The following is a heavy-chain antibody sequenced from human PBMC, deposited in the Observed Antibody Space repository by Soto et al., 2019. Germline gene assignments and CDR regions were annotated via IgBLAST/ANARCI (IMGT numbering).Heavy chain of an antibody. D-gene: IGHD6-13*01. CDR2: IDPSDSYT. CDR3: ARPPSRGYPYYYGMDV. CDR1: GYSFTTNW. Sequence: GESLKISCKGSGYSFTTNWIGWVRQMPGKGLEWMGRIDPSDSYTNYSPSFQGHVTISADKSISTAYLQWSSLKASDTAMYYCARPPSRGYPYYYGMDVWGQGTTVTVS. J-gene: IGHJ6*02. V-gene: IGHV5-10-1*01.